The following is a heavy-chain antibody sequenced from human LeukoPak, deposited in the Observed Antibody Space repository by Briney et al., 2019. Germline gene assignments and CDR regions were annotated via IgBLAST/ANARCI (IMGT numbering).Heavy chain of an antibody. V-gene: IGHV3-33*01. D-gene: IGHD3-16*01. CDR2: IWSGGSKE. J-gene: IGHJ6*02. CDR1: GFTFTIYG. CDR3: TRDVPGGEGGRNYYFVMDV. Sequence: LSGRSLRLSCAASGFTFTIYGFHWVRQAPGKGLEWVAVIWSGGSKEYYGDSVKGRSTISRDNSQNTLSLQMNSLRAEDTAVYYCTRDVPGGEGGRNYYFVMDVWGQGTTVTVSS.